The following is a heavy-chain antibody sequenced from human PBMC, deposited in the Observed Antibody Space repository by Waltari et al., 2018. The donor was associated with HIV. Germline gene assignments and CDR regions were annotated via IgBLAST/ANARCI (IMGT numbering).Heavy chain of an antibody. CDR2: IARGGDT. V-gene: IGHV3-66*01. CDR1: GFTVSSNY. J-gene: IGHJ6*02. CDR3: ASIAYCGGDCYPRGMDG. D-gene: IGHD2-21*02. Sequence: EVKLVESGGGLVQPGGSLRLSCAASGFTVSSNYMSWVRQAPGKGWVWVEVIARGGDTYYADAGKGKFAKCRDKSRNTRWLQTNSLRAEDTAVYDCASIAYCGGDCYPRGMDGWVQGTTVTVSS.